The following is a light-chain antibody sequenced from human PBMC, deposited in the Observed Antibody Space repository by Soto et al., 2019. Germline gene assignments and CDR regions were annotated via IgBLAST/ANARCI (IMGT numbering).Light chain of an antibody. CDR2: EVT. J-gene: IGLJ2*01. CDR1: INDVGGYNY. CDR3: SSYTITSTCV. V-gene: IGLV2-14*01. Sequence: QSALTQPASVSGSPGQSITISCTGTINDVGGYNYVSWYQHHPGKAPKLMIYEVTNRPSGVSDRFSGSKSGNTASLTISGLQAEDEADYYCSSYTITSTCVFGGGTKVTV.